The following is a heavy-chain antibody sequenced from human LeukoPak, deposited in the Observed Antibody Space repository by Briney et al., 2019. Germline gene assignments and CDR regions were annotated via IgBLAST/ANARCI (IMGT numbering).Heavy chain of an antibody. V-gene: IGHV4-39*01. D-gene: IGHD1-26*01. CDR1: GASISSSTYY. Sequence: SETLSLTCTVSGASISSSTYYWAWIRQAPGKGLEWPGNIYYSDSIYYNPSLKSRVTISEDKSKNEFSMKLYSVTAADWAVYFCARRKGVGTTPGGCSWGQGTLVTVSS. J-gene: IGHJ5*02. CDR2: IYYSDSI. CDR3: ARRKGVGTTPGGCS.